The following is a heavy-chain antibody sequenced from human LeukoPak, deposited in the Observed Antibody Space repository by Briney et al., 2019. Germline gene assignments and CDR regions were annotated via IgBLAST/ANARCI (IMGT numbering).Heavy chain of an antibody. J-gene: IGHJ6*03. D-gene: IGHD4-17*01. CDR3: ARDHYTVTTSDYYYYMDV. Sequence: GGSLRLSCAASGFTVSSNEMSWVRQAPGKGLEWVSSISGGSTYYADSVKGRFTISRDNSKNTLYLQMNSLRAEDTAVYYCARDHYTVTTSDYYYYMDVWGKGTTVTVSS. CDR1: GFTVSSNE. CDR2: ISGGST. V-gene: IGHV3-38-3*01.